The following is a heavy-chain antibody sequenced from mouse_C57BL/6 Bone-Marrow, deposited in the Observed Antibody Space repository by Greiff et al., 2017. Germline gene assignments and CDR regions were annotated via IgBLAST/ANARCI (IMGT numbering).Heavy chain of an antibody. CDR2: IDPSDSYT. CDR3: AREGRYYFDC. Sequence: QVQLQQPGAELVMPGASVKLSCKASGYTFTSYWMPWVKQRPGQGLEWIGEIDPSDSYTNYNQKFKGKSTLTVDKSSSTAYMQLSSLTSEDSAVYYCAREGRYYFDCWGQGTTLTVSS. D-gene: IGHD1-1*01. CDR1: GYTFTSYW. V-gene: IGHV1-69*01. J-gene: IGHJ2*01.